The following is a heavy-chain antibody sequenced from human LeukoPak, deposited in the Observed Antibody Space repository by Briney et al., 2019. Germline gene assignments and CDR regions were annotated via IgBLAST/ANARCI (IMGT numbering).Heavy chain of an antibody. CDR2: INHSGST. Sequence: SETLSLTCAVYGGSFSGYYWSWIRQPPGKGLEWIGEINHSGSTNYNPSLKSRVTISVDTSKNQFSLKQSSVTAADTAVYYCARGDVKSGAFDIWGQGTMVTVSS. CDR3: ARGDVKSGAFDI. D-gene: IGHD6-25*01. CDR1: GGSFSGYY. J-gene: IGHJ3*02. V-gene: IGHV4-34*01.